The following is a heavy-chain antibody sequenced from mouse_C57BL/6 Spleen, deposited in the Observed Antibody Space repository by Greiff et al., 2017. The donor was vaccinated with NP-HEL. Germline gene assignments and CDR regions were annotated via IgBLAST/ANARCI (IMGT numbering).Heavy chain of an antibody. D-gene: IGHD1-1*01. Sequence: VQLKQSGPELVKPGASVKISCKASGYSFTDYNMNWVKQSNGKSLEWIGEINPNYGTTSYNQKFKGKATLTVDQSSSTAYMQLNSLTSEDSAVSYCARGYYYGSSWFAYWGQGTLVTVSA. V-gene: IGHV1-39*01. CDR3: ARGYYYGSSWFAY. CDR2: INPNYGTT. J-gene: IGHJ3*01. CDR1: GYSFTDYN.